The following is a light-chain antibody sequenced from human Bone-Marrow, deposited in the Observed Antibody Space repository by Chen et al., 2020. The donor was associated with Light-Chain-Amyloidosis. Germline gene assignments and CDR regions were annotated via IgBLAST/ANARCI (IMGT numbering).Light chain of an antibody. J-gene: IGLJ2*01. CDR3: QSADSSGTYEVI. CDR1: DLPTKY. V-gene: IGLV3-25*03. Sequence: SYELTQPPSVSVSPGQKAMLTCSGDDLPTKYAYWYHQKPGQAPVMVIHRDTERPSGISERFSGSSSGTTATLTISGVQAEDEADYHCQSADSSGTYEVIFGGGTKLTVL. CDR2: RDT.